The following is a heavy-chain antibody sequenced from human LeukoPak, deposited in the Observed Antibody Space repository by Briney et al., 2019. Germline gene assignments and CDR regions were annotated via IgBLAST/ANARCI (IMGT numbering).Heavy chain of an antibody. D-gene: IGHD3-10*01. CDR2: IKSKTDGWTT. CDR3: TTFAMVRGVRDY. CDR1: GFTFSDYS. V-gene: IGHV3-15*01. Sequence: PGGSLRLSCAASGFTFSDYSMNWVRQAPGKGLEWVGRIKSKTDGWTTDYAAPVKGRFTISRDDSKNTLYLQMNSLRTEDTAVYYCTTFAMVRGVRDYWGQGTLVTVSS. J-gene: IGHJ4*02.